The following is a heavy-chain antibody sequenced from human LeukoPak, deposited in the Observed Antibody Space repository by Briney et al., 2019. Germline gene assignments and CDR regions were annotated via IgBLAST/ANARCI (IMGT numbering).Heavy chain of an antibody. D-gene: IGHD3-3*01. CDR2: IKQDGSEK. J-gene: IGHJ4*02. V-gene: IGHV3-7*01. CDR3: ARGDYDFWSGYSGKPDY. CDR1: GFTFSSYW. Sequence: GGSLRLSCAASGFTFSSYWMSWVRQAPGKGLEWVANIKQDGSEKYYVDSVKGRFTISRDNAKNSLYLQMNSLRAEDTAVYYCARGDYDFWSGYSGKPDYWGQGTLVTVSS.